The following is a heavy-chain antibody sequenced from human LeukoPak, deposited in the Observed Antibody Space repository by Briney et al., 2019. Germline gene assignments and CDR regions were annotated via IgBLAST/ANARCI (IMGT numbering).Heavy chain of an antibody. CDR2: FSGRSNYI. J-gene: IGHJ4*02. CDR1: GFTFRSYT. Sequence: GGSLRLSCAASGFTFRSYTMNWVRQAPGKGLEWVSSFSGRSNYIYYADSVRGRFTISRDNAKNSLYLQMNSLRAEDTAMYYCARDRGEGYCGYDGFDYWGQGTLVTVSS. V-gene: IGHV3-21*01. D-gene: IGHD5-12*01. CDR3: ARDRGEGYCGYDGFDY.